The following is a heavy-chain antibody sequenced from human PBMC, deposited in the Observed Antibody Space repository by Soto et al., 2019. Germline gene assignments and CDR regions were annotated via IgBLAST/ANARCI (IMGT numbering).Heavy chain of an antibody. CDR1: GGSISNSNW. V-gene: IGHV4-4*02. Sequence: QVQLQESGPGLVKPSGTLSLTCAVFGGSISNSNWWTWVRQPPGKGLDWIGEIFHSGSTNYNSSLMGRVTISVDKANNQISLKLSSVTAADTAVYHCAHRPIVGAAIWGQGTLVTVSS. J-gene: IGHJ4*02. D-gene: IGHD1-26*01. CDR3: AHRPIVGAAI. CDR2: IFHSGST.